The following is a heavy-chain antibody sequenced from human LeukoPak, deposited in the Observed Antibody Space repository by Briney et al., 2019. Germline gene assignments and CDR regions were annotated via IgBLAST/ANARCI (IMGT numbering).Heavy chain of an antibody. CDR3: ARAIDDFWSGYPDY. CDR2: IYTSGST. Sequence: PSETLSLTCTVSGGSISSYYWSWIRQPAGKGLEWIGRIYTSGSTNYNPSLKSRVTMSVDTSKNQFSLKLSSVTAADTAVYYCARAIDDFWSGYPDYWGQGTLVTVSS. CDR1: GGSISSYY. V-gene: IGHV4-4*07. J-gene: IGHJ4*02. D-gene: IGHD3-3*01.